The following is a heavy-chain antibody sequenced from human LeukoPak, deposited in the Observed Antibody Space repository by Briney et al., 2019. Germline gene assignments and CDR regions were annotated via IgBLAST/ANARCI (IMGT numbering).Heavy chain of an antibody. J-gene: IGHJ4*02. CDR3: AARVATIDPLYYFDY. V-gene: IGHV4-59*12. D-gene: IGHD5-12*01. Sequence: KPSETLSLTCTVSGGSISSYYWSWIRQPPGKGLEWIGYIYYSGSTNYNPSLKSRVTISVDTSKNQFSLKLSSVTAADTAVYYCAARVATIDPLYYFDYWGQGTLVTVSS. CDR1: GGSISSYY. CDR2: IYYSGST.